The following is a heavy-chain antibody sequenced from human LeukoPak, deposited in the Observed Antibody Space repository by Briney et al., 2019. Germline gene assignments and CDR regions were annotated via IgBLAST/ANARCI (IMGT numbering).Heavy chain of an antibody. Sequence: GGSLRLSCAASGFTFSSYAMSWVRQAPGKGLEWVSAISGSGGSTYYAGSVKGRFTISRDNSKNTLYLQMNSLRAEDTAVYYCAKGELFGYCSSTSCYADPRCFDYWGQGTLVTVSS. CDR3: AKGELFGYCSSTSCYADPRCFDY. J-gene: IGHJ4*02. CDR2: ISGSGGST. V-gene: IGHV3-23*01. D-gene: IGHD2-2*03. CDR1: GFTFSSYA.